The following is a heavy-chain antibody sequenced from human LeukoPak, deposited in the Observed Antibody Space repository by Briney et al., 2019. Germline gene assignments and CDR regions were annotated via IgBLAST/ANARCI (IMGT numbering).Heavy chain of an antibody. V-gene: IGHV1-2*02. CDR1: GYTFTGYY. CDR3: ARGPSSPTVTVDY. D-gene: IGHD4-17*01. CDR2: INPNSGGT. J-gene: IGHJ4*02. Sequence: ASVKVSCKASGYTFTGYYMHWVRQAPGQGLEWTGWINPNSGGTNYAQRFQGRVTMTRDTSISTAYMELSRLRSDDTAVYYCARGPSSPTVTVDYWGQGTLVTVSS.